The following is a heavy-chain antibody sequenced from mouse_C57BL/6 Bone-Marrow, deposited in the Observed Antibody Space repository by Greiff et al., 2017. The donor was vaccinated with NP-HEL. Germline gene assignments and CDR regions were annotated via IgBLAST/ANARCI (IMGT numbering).Heavy chain of an antibody. CDR1: GFTFSNYW. CDR2: IRLKSDNYAT. CDR3: IGLQAWFAY. V-gene: IGHV6-3*01. Sequence: EVKLVESGGGLVQPGGSMKLSCVASGFTFSNYWMNWVRQSPEKGLEWVAQIRLKSDNYATHYAESVKGRFTISRDDSKSSVYLQMNNLRAEDTGIYYCIGLQAWFAYWGQGTLVTVSA. D-gene: IGHD6-1*01. J-gene: IGHJ3*01.